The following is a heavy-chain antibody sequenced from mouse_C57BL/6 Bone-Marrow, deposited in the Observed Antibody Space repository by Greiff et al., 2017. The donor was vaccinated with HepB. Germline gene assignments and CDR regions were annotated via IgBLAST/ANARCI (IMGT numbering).Heavy chain of an antibody. D-gene: IGHD1-1*01. Sequence: EVQLQQSGPELVKPGASVKISCKASGYSFTGYYMNWVKQSPEKSLEWIGEINPSTGGTTYNQKFKAKATLTVDKSSSTAYMQLKSLTSEDSAVYYCARGGYGSSYRYFDYWGQGTTLTVSS. V-gene: IGHV1-42*01. CDR3: ARGGYGSSYRYFDY. CDR1: GYSFTGYY. J-gene: IGHJ2*01. CDR2: INPSTGGT.